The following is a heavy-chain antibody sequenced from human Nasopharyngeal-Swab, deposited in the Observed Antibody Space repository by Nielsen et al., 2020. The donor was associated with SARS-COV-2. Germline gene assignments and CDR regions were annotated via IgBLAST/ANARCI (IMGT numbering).Heavy chain of an antibody. Sequence: ASVKVSCKASGYTFTDYYMHWVRQAPGQGLEWMGWINPNSGGTHFAQNFQGRVSMTTDTSTTTAFMELTSLRSDDTAVYYCARDVEEWLVVPSLSFDHWGQGTLVTVSS. D-gene: IGHD5-18*01. V-gene: IGHV1-2*02. J-gene: IGHJ4*02. CDR1: GYTFTDYY. CDR2: INPNSGGT. CDR3: ARDVEEWLVVPSLSFDH.